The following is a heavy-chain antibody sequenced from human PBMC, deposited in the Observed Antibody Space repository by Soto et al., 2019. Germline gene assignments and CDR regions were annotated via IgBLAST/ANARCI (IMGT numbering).Heavy chain of an antibody. CDR2: INHSGST. V-gene: IGHV4-34*01. D-gene: IGHD3-22*01. J-gene: IGHJ4*02. CDR1: GGSFSGYY. CDR3: ARGSPRGYTHELITTSSGYYFDY. Sequence: PSETLSLTCAVYGGSFSGYYWSWIRQPPGKGLEWIGEINHSGSTNYNPSLKSRVTISVDTSKNQFSLKLSSVTAADTAVYYCARGSPRGYTHELITTSSGYYFDYWGQGTLGTVSS.